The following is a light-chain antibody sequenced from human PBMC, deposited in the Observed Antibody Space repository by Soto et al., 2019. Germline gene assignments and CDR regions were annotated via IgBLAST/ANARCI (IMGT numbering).Light chain of an antibody. CDR1: QSVSNNY. V-gene: IGKV3-20*01. CDR2: GAT. Sequence: EIVLTQSPGTLSLSPGERATLSCRASQSVSNNYLAWYQQKPGQAPRLLIYGATNRTTGIPDRFSGSGSGTDFPIIISRLEPEDFAVYCCQQYGSSGTFGQGTKVEIK. CDR3: QQYGSSGT. J-gene: IGKJ1*01.